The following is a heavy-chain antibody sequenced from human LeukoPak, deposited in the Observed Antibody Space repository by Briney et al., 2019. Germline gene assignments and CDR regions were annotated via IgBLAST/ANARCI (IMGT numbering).Heavy chain of an antibody. CDR2: IYTTGTT. J-gene: IGHJ5*02. V-gene: IGHV4-59*10. Sequence: SETLSLTCAVYGGSFSGYYWSWIRQPAGKGLEWIGHIYTTGTTNYNPSLKSRVTMSVDTSQNQFSLKLSSVTAADTAVYYCARVYYSRFDPWGQGTLVTVSS. D-gene: IGHD2-21*01. CDR1: GGSFSGYY. CDR3: ARVYYSRFDP.